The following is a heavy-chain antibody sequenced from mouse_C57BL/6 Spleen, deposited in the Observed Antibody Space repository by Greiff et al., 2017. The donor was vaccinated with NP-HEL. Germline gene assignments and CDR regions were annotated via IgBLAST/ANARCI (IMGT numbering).Heavy chain of an antibody. V-gene: IGHV1-52*01. D-gene: IGHD3-2*02. CDR3: ARNSSGYDYAMDY. CDR1: GYTFTSYW. CDR2: IDPSDSET. J-gene: IGHJ4*01. Sequence: QVQLQQSGAELVRPGSSVKLSCKASGYTFTSYWMHWVKQRPIQGLEWIGNIDPSDSETHYNQKFKGKATLTVDKSSSKAYMQRSSLTSEDSAVYYCARNSSGYDYAMDYWGQGTSVTVSS.